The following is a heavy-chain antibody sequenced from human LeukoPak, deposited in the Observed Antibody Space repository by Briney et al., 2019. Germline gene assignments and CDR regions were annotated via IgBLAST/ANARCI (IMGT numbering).Heavy chain of an antibody. V-gene: IGHV4-31*03. D-gene: IGHD6-13*01. CDR1: GGSISSGVYY. J-gene: IGHJ4*02. Sequence: KPSQTLSLTCTVSGGSISSGVYYWSWIRQHPGKGLEWIGYIYYSGSTYYNPSLKSRVTISVDTSKNQFSLKLSSVTAADTAVYYCARAGIAAAGIGVGYYFDYWGQRTLVTVSS. CDR2: IYYSGST. CDR3: ARAGIAAAGIGVGYYFDY.